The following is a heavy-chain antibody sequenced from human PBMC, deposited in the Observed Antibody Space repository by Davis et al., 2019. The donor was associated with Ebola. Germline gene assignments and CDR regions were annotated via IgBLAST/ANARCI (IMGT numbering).Heavy chain of an antibody. CDR2: TYYSSSKWYN. J-gene: IGHJ6*04. CDR3: ARGWLRTGMDV. V-gene: IGHV6-1*01. CDR1: GDSVSTAG. Sequence: HSQTLSLTCAISGDSVSTAGWNWIRQSPSRGLEWLGRTYYSSSKWYNDYAVSVKSRITVNPDTSKNQLSLQVDSVTPEDTAVYYCARGWLRTGMDVWGKGTTVTVSS. D-gene: IGHD5-12*01.